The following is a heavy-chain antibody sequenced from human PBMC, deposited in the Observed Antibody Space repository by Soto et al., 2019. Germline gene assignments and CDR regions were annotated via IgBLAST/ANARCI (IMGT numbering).Heavy chain of an antibody. CDR1: GFSFKNYA. J-gene: IGHJ4*01. Sequence: QVQLVESGGGVVQPGSSLRLSCAASGFSFKNYAFHWVRQAPGKGLEWVALISHNDEPKIFYADSVQGRFTISRYNFKNTVYLQMNSLRDEDTAVYHCARGVRAETYYNAFDYWGQGTQVTVSS. V-gene: IGHV3-30-3*01. CDR2: ISHNDEPKI. CDR3: ARGVRAETYYNAFDY. D-gene: IGHD3-10*01.